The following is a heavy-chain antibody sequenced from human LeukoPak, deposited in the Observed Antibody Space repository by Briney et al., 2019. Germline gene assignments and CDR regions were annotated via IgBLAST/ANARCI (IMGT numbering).Heavy chain of an antibody. Sequence: PSETLSLTCTVSGGSISTSSYYWGWFRQPPGKGLEWIASIYYTGSTYYNPSLKSRITISIDTSKNQFSLRLSSMTAADTARYYCARHQGAWGQGTLVTVSS. D-gene: IGHD1-26*01. CDR3: ARHQGA. CDR1: GGSISTSSYY. V-gene: IGHV4-39*01. CDR2: IYYTGST. J-gene: IGHJ5*02.